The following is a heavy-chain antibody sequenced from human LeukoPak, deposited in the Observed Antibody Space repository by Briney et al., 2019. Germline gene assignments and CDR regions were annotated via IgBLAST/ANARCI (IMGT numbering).Heavy chain of an antibody. CDR3: GRLTAYYSDY. Sequence: GGSLRLSCAASGFPFSSYGMHWVRQAPGKGLEWLSFISITGGTTHYAVSVKGRFTISRDNAQSSLFLQMNNLRAEDTAVYYCGRLTAYYSDYWGQGPLVTVSS. CDR2: ISITGGTT. J-gene: IGHJ4*02. CDR1: GFPFSSYG. V-gene: IGHV3-48*04.